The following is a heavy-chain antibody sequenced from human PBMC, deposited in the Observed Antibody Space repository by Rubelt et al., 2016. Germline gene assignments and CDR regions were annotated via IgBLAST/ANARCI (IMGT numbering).Heavy chain of an antibody. V-gene: IGHV3-7*01. CDR1: GFTFSSYT. D-gene: IGHD5-12*01. J-gene: IGHJ5*02. CDR3: AKDRGDYWPPRFDP. Sequence: EVQLVESGGGLGQPGGSLRLSCAASGFTFSSYTMAWVRQGPGKGLEWVANIREDGSDKYYVDSVKGRFTISRDNAKNVLYLQMHSLRVEETAVYYCAKDRGDYWPPRFDPWGQGTLVIVSS. CDR2: IREDGSDK.